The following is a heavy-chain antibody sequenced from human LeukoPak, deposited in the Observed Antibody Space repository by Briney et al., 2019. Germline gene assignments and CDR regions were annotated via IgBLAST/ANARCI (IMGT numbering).Heavy chain of an antibody. CDR1: GGSIGIDTYY. D-gene: IGHD3-3*01. J-gene: IGHJ3*02. CDR2: IYYSGST. CDR3: ERGEKRFLERFFDAFDI. Sequence: SETLSLTCTVSGGSIGIDTYYWSWIRQHPGKGLEWIAYIYYSGSTYYNPSLKSRVTISVDTSKNHFSLKLSSVTAADTAVYYCERGEKRFLERFFDAFDIWGQGTVVTVSS. V-gene: IGHV4-31*03.